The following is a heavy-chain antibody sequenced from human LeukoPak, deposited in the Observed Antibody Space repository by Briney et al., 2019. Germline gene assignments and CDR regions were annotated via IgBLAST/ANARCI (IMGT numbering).Heavy chain of an antibody. V-gene: IGHV1-2*02. Sequence: ASVKVSCKASGYTFTGYYMHWVRQAPGQGLEWMGWVNPNSGGTNYAQKFQGRVTMTRDTSISTAYMELSRLRSDDTAVYYCARRTAMALYYFDYWGQGTLVTVSS. CDR2: VNPNSGGT. CDR1: GYTFTGYY. J-gene: IGHJ4*02. CDR3: ARRTAMALYYFDY. D-gene: IGHD5-18*01.